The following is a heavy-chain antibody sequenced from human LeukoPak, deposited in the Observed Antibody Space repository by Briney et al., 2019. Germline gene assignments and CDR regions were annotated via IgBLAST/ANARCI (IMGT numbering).Heavy chain of an antibody. J-gene: IGHJ4*02. CDR1: GFTFSSYS. Sequence: GGSLRLSCAASGFTFSSYSMNWVRQAPGKGLEWVSSISSSSSYIYYADSVKGRFTISRDNDKNSLYLQMNSLRAEDTAVYYCARGARGQVRVGHFDYWGQGTLVTVSS. CDR2: ISSSSSYI. V-gene: IGHV3-21*01. CDR3: ARGARGQVRVGHFDY. D-gene: IGHD3-10*01.